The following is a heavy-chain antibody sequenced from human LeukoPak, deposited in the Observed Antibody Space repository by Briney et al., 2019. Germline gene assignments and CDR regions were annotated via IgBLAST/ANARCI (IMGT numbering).Heavy chain of an antibody. CDR3: AKAPCSGGSCYFSD. D-gene: IGHD2-15*01. Sequence: GGSLRLSCAASGFTFSSFAMTWVRQAPGKGLEWVSGISGRGDSTYYADSAKGQFTISRDNSKNTLYLQMSSLRADDTAVYFCAKAPCSGGSCYFSDWGQGTLVTVSS. J-gene: IGHJ4*02. CDR2: ISGRGDST. CDR1: GFTFSSFA. V-gene: IGHV3-23*01.